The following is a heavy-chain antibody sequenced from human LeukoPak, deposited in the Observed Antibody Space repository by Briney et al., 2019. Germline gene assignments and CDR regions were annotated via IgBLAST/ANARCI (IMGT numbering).Heavy chain of an antibody. Sequence: SETLSLTCTVSGGSISSSSYYWGWIRQPPGKGLEWIGSIYHSGSTYYNPSLKSRVTISVDTSKNQFSLKLSSVTAADTAVYYCASYGWYRSRDAIDIWGQGTMVTVSS. CDR1: GGSISSSSYY. V-gene: IGHV4-39*07. J-gene: IGHJ3*02. D-gene: IGHD6-19*01. CDR2: IYHSGST. CDR3: ASYGWYRSRDAIDI.